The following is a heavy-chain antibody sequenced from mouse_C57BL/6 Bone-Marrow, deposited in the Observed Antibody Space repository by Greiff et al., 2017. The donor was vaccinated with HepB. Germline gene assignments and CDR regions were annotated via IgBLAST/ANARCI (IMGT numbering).Heavy chain of an antibody. V-gene: IGHV1-69*01. CDR2: IDPSDSYT. CDR1: GYTFTSYW. J-gene: IGHJ3*01. CDR3: ARGPTLFAY. Sequence: VQLQQPGAELVMPGASVKLSCKASGYTFTSYWMHWVKQRPGQGLEWIGEIDPSDSYTNYNQKFKGKSTLTVDKSSSTAYMQLSSLTSEDSAVYYCARGPTLFAYWGQGTLVTVSA.